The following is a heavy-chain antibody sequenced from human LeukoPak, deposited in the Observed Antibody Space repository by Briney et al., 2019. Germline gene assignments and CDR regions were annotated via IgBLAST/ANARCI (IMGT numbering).Heavy chain of an antibody. CDR3: ARDRVPRGYSPKPPFGYYYYMDV. CDR2: INPNSVGT. V-gene: IGHV1-2*02. CDR1: GYTFTGYY. J-gene: IGHJ6*03. Sequence: RASVKVSCKASGYTFTGYYMHWVRQAPGQGLEWMGWINPNSVGTNYAQKFQGRVTMTRDTSISTAYMELSRLRSDDTAVYYCARDRVPRGYSPKPPFGYYYYMDVWGKGTTVTVSS. D-gene: IGHD5-18*01.